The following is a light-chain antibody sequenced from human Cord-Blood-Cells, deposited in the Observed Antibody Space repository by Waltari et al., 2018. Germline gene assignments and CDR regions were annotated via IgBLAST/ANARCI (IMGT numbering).Light chain of an antibody. Sequence: SYVLTQPPSVSVAPGKTARITCGGNNIGSKSVHWYQQKPGQAPVLVIYYDSDRPSGIPERVSGSNSGNTATLTISRVEAGDEADYYCQVWDSSSEVFGGGTKLTVL. J-gene: IGLJ2*01. CDR2: YDS. CDR3: QVWDSSSEV. CDR1: NIGSKS. V-gene: IGLV3-21*04.